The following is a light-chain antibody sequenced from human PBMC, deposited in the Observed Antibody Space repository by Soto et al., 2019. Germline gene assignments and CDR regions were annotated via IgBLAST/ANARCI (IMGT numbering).Light chain of an antibody. CDR3: QTWGTGIVV. J-gene: IGLJ3*02. Sequence: QLVLTQSPSASASLGASVKLTCTLNSGHSSYAMAWHQQQPEKGPRDLMKLNSDGSHTKGDGIPGSFSGSTSGAERYLTISSLQSEDEADYYCQTWGTGIVVFGGGTKLTVL. CDR1: SGHSSYA. CDR2: LNSDGSH. V-gene: IGLV4-69*01.